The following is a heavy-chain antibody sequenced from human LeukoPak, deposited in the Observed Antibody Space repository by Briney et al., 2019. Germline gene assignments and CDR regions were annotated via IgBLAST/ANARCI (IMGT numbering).Heavy chain of an antibody. D-gene: IGHD6-13*01. CDR3: ARTGIAAAVLDWFDP. J-gene: IGHJ5*02. V-gene: IGHV1-2*02. CDR1: GYTFTGYY. CDR2: INPNSGGT. Sequence: ASVKVSCKASGYTFTGYYMHWVRQAPGQGLEWMGWINPNSGGTNYAQKFQGRVTMTRDTSISTVYMELSRLRSDDTAVYYCARTGIAAAVLDWFDPWGQGTLVTVSS.